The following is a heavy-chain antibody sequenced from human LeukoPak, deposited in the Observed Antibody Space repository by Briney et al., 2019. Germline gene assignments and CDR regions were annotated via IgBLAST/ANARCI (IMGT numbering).Heavy chain of an antibody. CDR3: AKPLWFGEPSDAFDI. V-gene: IGHV3-30*18. CDR1: GFTFSSYG. Sequence: PGESLRLSCAASGFTFSSYGMHWVRQAPGKGLEWVAVISYDGSNKYYADSVKGRFTISRDNSKNTLYLQMNSLRAEDTAVYYCAKPLWFGEPSDAFDIWGQGTMVTVSS. J-gene: IGHJ3*02. D-gene: IGHD3-10*01. CDR2: ISYDGSNK.